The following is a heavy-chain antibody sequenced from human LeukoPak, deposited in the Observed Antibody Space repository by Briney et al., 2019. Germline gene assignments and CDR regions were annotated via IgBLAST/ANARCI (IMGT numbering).Heavy chain of an antibody. V-gene: IGHV1-8*02. Sequence: GASVKVSCKASGYTFTSYDINWVRQATGQGLEWMGWMNPNSGNTGYAQKFQGRVTMTRNTSISAAYMELSSLRSEDTAVYYCARDNSVRDQAWWFNPWGQGTLVTVSS. D-gene: IGHD3-10*01. CDR3: ARDNSVRDQAWWFNP. J-gene: IGHJ5*02. CDR1: GYTFTSYD. CDR2: MNPNSGNT.